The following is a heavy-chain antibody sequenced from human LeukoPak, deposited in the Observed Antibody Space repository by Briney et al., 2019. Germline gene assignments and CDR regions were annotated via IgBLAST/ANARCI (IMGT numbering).Heavy chain of an antibody. D-gene: IGHD5-18*01. CDR2: INHSGST. CDR1: GGSFSGYY. Sequence: SETLSLTCTVYGGSFSGYYWGWIRQPPGKGLEWIGEINHSGSTNYNPSLKSRVTISVDTSKNQFSLKLSSVTAADTAVYYCARGGGIQLWLPMYYFDYWGQGTLVTVSS. CDR3: ARGGGIQLWLPMYYFDY. J-gene: IGHJ4*02. V-gene: IGHV4-34*01.